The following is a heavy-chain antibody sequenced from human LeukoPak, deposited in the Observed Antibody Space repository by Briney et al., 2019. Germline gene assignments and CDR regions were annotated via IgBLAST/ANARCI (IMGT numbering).Heavy chain of an antibody. CDR1: GGSMYNYY. Sequence: SDTLSLTCSVSGGSMYNYYWNWIRHPAGKGLEWIGHIYRSGSTNYNPSLKSRVTMSIDTSKNQFFLKLSSVTAAGTAVYYCARRTDYWGQGTLVTVSS. CDR3: ARRTDY. J-gene: IGHJ4*02. D-gene: IGHD1-14*01. CDR2: IYRSGST. V-gene: IGHV4-4*07.